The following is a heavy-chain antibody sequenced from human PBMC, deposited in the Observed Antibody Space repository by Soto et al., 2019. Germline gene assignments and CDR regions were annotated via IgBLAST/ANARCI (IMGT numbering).Heavy chain of an antibody. J-gene: IGHJ1*01. D-gene: IGHD5-18*01. Sequence: QVQLVQSGAEVKKPGSSVKISCKASGGSSSRYGIHWVRQARGQGLEWMGGIVPLFGKANYTQQFQGRLTITADKSSGIVYMEVSNLKSEDTACYDCARGWIDLWWDLHNWGQGTLVTVSS. CDR2: IVPLFGKA. CDR3: ARGWIDLWWDLHN. V-gene: IGHV1-69*06. CDR1: GGSSSRYG.